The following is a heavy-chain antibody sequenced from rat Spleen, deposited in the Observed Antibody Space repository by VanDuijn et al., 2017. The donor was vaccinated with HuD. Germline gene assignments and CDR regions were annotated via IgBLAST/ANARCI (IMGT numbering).Heavy chain of an antibody. CDR3: TRHGGLRNWFAY. CDR1: GFTFSSYD. J-gene: IGHJ3*01. D-gene: IGHD1-11*01. Sequence: EVQLVESGGGLVQPGRSMKLSCAASGFTFSSYDMAWVRQAPTKGLEWVASISYDGSSTYYRDSVKGRFTISRDNAKSTLYLQMDSLRSEDTATYYCTRHGGLRNWFAYWGQGTLVTVSS. V-gene: IGHV5-25*01. CDR2: ISYDGSST.